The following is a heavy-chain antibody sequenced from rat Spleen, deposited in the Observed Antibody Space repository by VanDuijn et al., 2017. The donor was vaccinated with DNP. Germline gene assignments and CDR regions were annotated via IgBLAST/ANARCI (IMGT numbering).Heavy chain of an antibody. Sequence: EVQLVESGGDLVQPGRSLKLSCVASGFPFNNHWMTWIRQVPGKGLEWVASITPGGGNTYFPDSVKGRFTISRNNAKNTLYLQMDSLRSEDTATYYCARHYGGYSYYWYFDFWGPGTMVTVSS. CDR3: ARHYGGYSYYWYFDF. J-gene: IGHJ1*01. CDR1: GFPFNNHW. D-gene: IGHD1-11*01. V-gene: IGHV5-31*01. CDR2: ITPGGGNT.